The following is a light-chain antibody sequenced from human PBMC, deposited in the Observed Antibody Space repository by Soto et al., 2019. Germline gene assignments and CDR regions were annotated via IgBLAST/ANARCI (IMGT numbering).Light chain of an antibody. V-gene: IGKV3-15*01. CDR2: GAS. CDR3: QQTNSFPYT. J-gene: IGKJ2*01. Sequence: EIVMTQSPATLSVSPGERATLSCRASQSVGSNLAWYQQKPGQAPRLLIYGASTRATGIPARFSGSGSGTDFTLTINSLQPEDFATYYCQQTNSFPYTFGQGTKVEIK. CDR1: QSVGSN.